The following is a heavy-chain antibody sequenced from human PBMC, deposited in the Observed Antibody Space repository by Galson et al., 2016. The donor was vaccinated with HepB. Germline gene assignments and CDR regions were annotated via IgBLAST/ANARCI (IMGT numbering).Heavy chain of an antibody. V-gene: IGHV1-2*06. J-gene: IGHJ4*02. CDR3: ARDQGQDYGSGSYYNVAY. D-gene: IGHD3-10*01. CDR2: INSNSGGT. CDR1: GYTFSGYY. Sequence: SVKVSCKASGYTFSGYYMHWVRQAPGQGLEWMGRINSNSGGTNYAQKFQGRVTMSSDTSIDTAYMELNWLRFDDTAVYYCARDQGQDYGSGSYYNVAYWGQGTLVTVSS.